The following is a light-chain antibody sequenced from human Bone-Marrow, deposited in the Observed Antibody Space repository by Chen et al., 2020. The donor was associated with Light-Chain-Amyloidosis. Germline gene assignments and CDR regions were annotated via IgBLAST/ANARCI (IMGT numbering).Light chain of an antibody. Sequence: DIQMTQSPSSLAASVGDRVTITCRASQSISSYLNWYQLKSGSAPKPLIYATSSLQSGVPPRFSGSGSGTDFTLTISSLQPEDFATYYCQQSYSSPLTLGGGTKVEI. V-gene: IGKV1-39*01. CDR2: ATS. J-gene: IGKJ4*01. CDR1: QSISSY. CDR3: QQSYSSPLT.